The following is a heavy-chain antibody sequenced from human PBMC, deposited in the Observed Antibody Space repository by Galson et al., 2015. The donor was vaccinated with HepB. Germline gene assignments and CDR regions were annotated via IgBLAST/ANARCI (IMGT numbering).Heavy chain of an antibody. CDR1: GFSFSSYG. J-gene: IGHJ6*02. Sequence: SLRLSCAASGFSFSSYGMHWVRQAPGKGLEWVAIIWYDGSNKYYADSVKGRFTISRDNSKNTLYLQMNSLRAEDTAVYYCARDLQAWFGEWDYYGMDVWGQGTTVTVSS. CDR3: ARDLQAWFGEWDYYGMDV. CDR2: IWYDGSNK. D-gene: IGHD3-10*01. V-gene: IGHV3-33*01.